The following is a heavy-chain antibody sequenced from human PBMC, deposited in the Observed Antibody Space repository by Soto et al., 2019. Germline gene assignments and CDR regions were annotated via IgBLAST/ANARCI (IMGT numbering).Heavy chain of an antibody. Sequence: PSETLSLTCTVSGGSISSGTYYWSWIRQHPGKGLEWIGYIYYSGSTYYNPSLKSRIIISVDTSKNQFSLKLSSVTAADTAVYYCARTPPDYSSSGAFALDVWGQGTTVTVYS. CDR3: ARTPPDYSSSGAFALDV. CDR2: IYYSGST. V-gene: IGHV4-31*03. CDR1: GGSISSGTYY. D-gene: IGHD6-6*01. J-gene: IGHJ6*02.